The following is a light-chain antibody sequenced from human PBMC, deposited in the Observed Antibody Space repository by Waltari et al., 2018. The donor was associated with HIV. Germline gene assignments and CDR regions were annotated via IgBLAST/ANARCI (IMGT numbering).Light chain of an antibody. CDR1: SSDVGSYNL. J-gene: IGLJ2*01. Sequence: QSALTQPASVSGSPGQSITISCTGTSSDVGSYNLVSWYQQYPGKAPKLMIYEVSKRPSGVSNRFSVSKSGNTASLTISGLQAEDEADYYCCSYAGSSTVVFGGGTKLTVL. CDR3: CSYAGSSTVV. CDR2: EVS. V-gene: IGLV2-23*02.